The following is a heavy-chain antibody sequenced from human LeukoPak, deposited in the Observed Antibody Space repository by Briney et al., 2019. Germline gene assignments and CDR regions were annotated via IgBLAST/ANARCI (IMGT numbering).Heavy chain of an antibody. CDR3: ARVEGWGITGTTLGFDY. D-gene: IGHD1-7*01. Sequence: ASVKVSCKASGYTFTSYGISWVRQAPGQGLEWMGWISAYNGNTNYAQKLQGRVTMTTDTSTSTAYMELRSLRSDDTAVYYCARVEGWGITGTTLGFDYWGQGTLVTVSS. V-gene: IGHV1-18*01. CDR1: GYTFTSYG. CDR2: ISAYNGNT. J-gene: IGHJ4*02.